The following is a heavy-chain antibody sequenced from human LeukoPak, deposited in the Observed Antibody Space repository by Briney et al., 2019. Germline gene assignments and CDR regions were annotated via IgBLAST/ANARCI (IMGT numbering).Heavy chain of an antibody. CDR1: GGSISSGDHY. D-gene: IGHD2-2*01. CDR2: IYYSGTT. V-gene: IGHV4-30-4*08. CDR3: ARVKNLVVVYDAFDI. Sequence: SQTLSLTCTVSGGSISSGDHYWSWIRQPPGKGLEWIGYIYYSGTTYYNPSLRSRVTISVDTSRNQFSLKLSSMTAADTAVYYCARVKNLVVVYDAFDIWGQGTMVTVSS. J-gene: IGHJ3*02.